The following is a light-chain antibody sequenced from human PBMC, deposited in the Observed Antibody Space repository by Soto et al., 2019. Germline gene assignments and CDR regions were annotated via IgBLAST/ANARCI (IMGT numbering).Light chain of an antibody. V-gene: IGLV2-14*01. Sequence: QSVLTQPASVSGSPGQSITISCTGTSSDVGGYNCVSWHQQHPGKAPKLMIYEVSDRPSGVSNRFSGSKSGNTASLTISGLQAEDEADYFCSSYPRSRNFVFGNRTKVTVX. J-gene: IGLJ6*01. CDR2: EVS. CDR1: SSDVGGYNC. CDR3: SSYPRSRNFV.